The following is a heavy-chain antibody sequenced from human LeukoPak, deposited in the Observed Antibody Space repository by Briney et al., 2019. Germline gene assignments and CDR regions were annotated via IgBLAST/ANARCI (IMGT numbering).Heavy chain of an antibody. CDR1: GGSISSGGYS. CDR2: IYHSGST. V-gene: IGHV4-30-2*01. CDR3: ARDSCSSTSCYQDY. D-gene: IGHD2-2*01. Sequence: SETLSLTCAVSGGSISSGGYSWSWIRQPPGKGLEWIEYIYHSGSTYYNPSLKSRVTISVDRSKNQFSLKLSSVTAADTAVYYCARDSCSSTSCYQDYWGQGTLVTVSS. J-gene: IGHJ4*02.